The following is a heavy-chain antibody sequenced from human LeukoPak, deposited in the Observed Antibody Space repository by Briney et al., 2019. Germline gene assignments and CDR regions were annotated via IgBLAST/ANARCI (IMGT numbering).Heavy chain of an antibody. V-gene: IGHV3-11*01. CDR2: ISSSGSTI. Sequence: GGPLRLSCAASGFTFSDYYMSWIRQAPGKGPEWVSYISSSGSTIYYADSVKGRFTFSRDNAKPSPHRAMNTLRSQDTAVHYCARVVGYSYGRNWFDPWGQGTLVTVSS. CDR3: ARVVGYSYGRNWFDP. J-gene: IGHJ5*02. CDR1: GFTFSDYY. D-gene: IGHD5-18*01.